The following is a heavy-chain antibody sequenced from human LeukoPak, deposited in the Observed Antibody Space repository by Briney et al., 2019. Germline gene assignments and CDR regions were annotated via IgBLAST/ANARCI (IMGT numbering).Heavy chain of an antibody. J-gene: IGHJ6*03. V-gene: IGHV4-34*01. CDR2: INHSGST. CDR3: ARRLGRKFGERFYYYHYMDV. CDR1: GGSFSGYY. Sequence: RPSETLSLTCAVYGGSFSGYYWSWIRQPPGKGLEWIGEINHSGSTNYNPSLKSRVTISVDTSKNQFSLKLSSVTAADTAVYYCARRLGRKFGERFYYYHYMDVWDKGTTVTVSS. D-gene: IGHD3-10*01.